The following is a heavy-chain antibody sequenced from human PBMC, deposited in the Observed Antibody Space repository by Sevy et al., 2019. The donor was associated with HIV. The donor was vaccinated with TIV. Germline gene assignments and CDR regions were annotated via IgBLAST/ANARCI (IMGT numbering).Heavy chain of an antibody. CDR3: ARKYDSSGYFDY. Sequence: GGSLRLSCAASGFTFSNYAMNWVRQAPGKWLEWVSGISGSGGSGDKTNYADSVKGRLTISRDDSKNSLYLQLNSLRAEDTAIYYCARKYDSSGYFDYWGQGTLVTVSS. CDR2: ISGSGGSGDKT. J-gene: IGHJ4*02. D-gene: IGHD3-22*01. V-gene: IGHV3-23*01. CDR1: GFTFSNYA.